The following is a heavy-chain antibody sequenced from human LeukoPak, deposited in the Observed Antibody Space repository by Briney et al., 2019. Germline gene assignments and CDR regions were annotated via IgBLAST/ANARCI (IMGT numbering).Heavy chain of an antibody. Sequence: ASVKVSCKASGGTFSSYAISWVRQAPGQGLEWMGGIIPIFGTANYAQKFQGRVTITTDESTSTAYMELSSLRSEDTAVYYCARGRYSGIYGWFDPWGQGTLVTVSS. V-gene: IGHV1-69*05. D-gene: IGHD1-26*01. CDR1: GGTFSSYA. CDR3: ARGRYSGIYGWFDP. CDR2: IIPIFGTA. J-gene: IGHJ5*02.